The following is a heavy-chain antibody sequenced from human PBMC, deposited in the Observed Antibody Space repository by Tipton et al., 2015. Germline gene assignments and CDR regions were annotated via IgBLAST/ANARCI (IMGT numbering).Heavy chain of an antibody. CDR3: ARASGNYYYYDMHV. CDR2: ISYSGST. Sequence: LRLSCAASGFTFSSFGMHWIRQLPGKGLEWIGDISYSGSTDYNPSLQSRLTISLDTSKSQFSLHLSSVTAADTAVYYCARASGNYYYYDMHVWGQGTAVTVSS. V-gene: IGHV4-31*02. D-gene: IGHD5-12*01. J-gene: IGHJ6*02. CDR1: GFTFSSFG.